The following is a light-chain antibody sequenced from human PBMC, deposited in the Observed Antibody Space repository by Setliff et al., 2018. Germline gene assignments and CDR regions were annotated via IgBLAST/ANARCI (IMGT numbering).Light chain of an antibody. CDR3: CSYAGSRIWV. CDR1: SSDVGGYKY. J-gene: IGLJ3*02. CDR2: DVS. Sequence: QSVLTQPASVSGSPGQSITISCTGTSSDVGGYKYVSWYQEHPGKAPKLMIYDVSKRPSGVSNRFSGSKSGNTASLTISGLQAEDEADYYCCSYAGSRIWVFGGGTKVTV. V-gene: IGLV2-23*02.